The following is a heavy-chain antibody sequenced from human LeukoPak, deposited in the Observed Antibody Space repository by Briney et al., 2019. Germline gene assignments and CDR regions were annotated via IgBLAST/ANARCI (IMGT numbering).Heavy chain of an antibody. V-gene: IGHV3-43*02. J-gene: IGHJ4*02. CDR3: APLRVGASRVGY. D-gene: IGHD1-26*01. Sequence: GGSLRLSCAASGFTFDDYAMHWVRQAPGKGLEWVSLISGDGGSTYYADSVKGRFTISRDNSKNSLYLQMNSLRTEDTALYYCAPLRVGASRVGYWGQGTLVTVSS. CDR2: ISGDGGST. CDR1: GFTFDDYA.